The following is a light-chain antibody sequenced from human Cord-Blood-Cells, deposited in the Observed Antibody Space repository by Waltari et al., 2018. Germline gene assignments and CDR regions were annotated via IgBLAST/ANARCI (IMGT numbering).Light chain of an antibody. J-gene: IGKJ1*01. CDR1: QSISSY. Sequence: DIQMTQSLSSLSASVGDRVTITCRASQSISSYLIWYQQKPGKAPKLLIYAASSLQSGVPSRFSGSGSGTDFTLTISSLQPEDFATYYCQQSYSTPPTFGQGTKVEIK. V-gene: IGKV1-39*01. CDR3: QQSYSTPPT. CDR2: AAS.